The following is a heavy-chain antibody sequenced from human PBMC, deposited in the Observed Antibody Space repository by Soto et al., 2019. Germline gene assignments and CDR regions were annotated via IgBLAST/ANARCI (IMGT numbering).Heavy chain of an antibody. J-gene: IGHJ5*02. D-gene: IGHD3-3*01. V-gene: IGHV4-30-4*01. Sequence: ASETLSLTCTVSGGSISSGDYYWSWIRQPPGKGLEWIGYIYYSGSTYYNPSLKSRVTISVDTSKNQFSLKLSSVTAADTAVYYCGRADFSLRFDPWGQGTLVTVSS. CDR3: GRADFSLRFDP. CDR2: IYYSGST. CDR1: GGSISSGDYY.